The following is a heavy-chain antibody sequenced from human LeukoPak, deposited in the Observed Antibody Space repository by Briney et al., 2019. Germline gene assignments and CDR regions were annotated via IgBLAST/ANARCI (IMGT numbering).Heavy chain of an antibody. Sequence: GGSLRLSCTASGFTFSSYAMSWVRQAPGKGLEWVGRIKSKTDGGTTDYAAPVKGRFTISGDDSKNTLYLQMNSLKTEDTAVYYCTTRGGSFSIFDYWGQGTLVTVSS. CDR3: TTRGGSFSIFDY. CDR1: GFTFSSYA. CDR2: IKSKTDGGTT. J-gene: IGHJ4*02. D-gene: IGHD1-26*01. V-gene: IGHV3-15*01.